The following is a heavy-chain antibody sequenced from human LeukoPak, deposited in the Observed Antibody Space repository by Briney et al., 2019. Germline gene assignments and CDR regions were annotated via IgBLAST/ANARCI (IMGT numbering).Heavy chain of an antibody. Sequence: ASVKVSCKASGYTFTSYGISWVRQAPGQGLEWMGWISAYNGNTNYAQKLQGRVTMTTDTSTSTAYMELSSLRSEDTAVYYCASRALSFGFGEDFYYMDIWGKGTTVTVSS. D-gene: IGHD3-10*01. CDR3: ASRALSFGFGEDFYYMDI. CDR2: ISAYNGNT. V-gene: IGHV1-18*01. J-gene: IGHJ6*03. CDR1: GYTFTSYG.